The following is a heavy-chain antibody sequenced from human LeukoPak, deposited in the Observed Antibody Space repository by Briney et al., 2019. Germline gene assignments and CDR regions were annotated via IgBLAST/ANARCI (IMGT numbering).Heavy chain of an antibody. Sequence: GGSLRLSCAASGFTFSSYGMHWVRQAPGKGLEWVAVIWYDGSNKYYADSVKGRFTISRDNSKNTLYLQMNSLRAEDTAVYYCARDLYNWNDVISDYWGQGTLVTVSS. CDR2: IWYDGSNK. J-gene: IGHJ4*02. CDR3: ARDLYNWNDVISDY. D-gene: IGHD1-20*01. V-gene: IGHV3-33*01. CDR1: GFTFSSYG.